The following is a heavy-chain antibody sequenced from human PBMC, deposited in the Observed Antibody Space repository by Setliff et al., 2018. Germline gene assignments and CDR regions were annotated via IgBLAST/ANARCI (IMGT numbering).Heavy chain of an antibody. D-gene: IGHD3-16*02. Sequence: PGGSLRLSCAASGFSFSSFWMNWVRQAPGEGLEWVANIKQDGSDKYYVDSVKGRFTVSRDNANKSLFLQMNSLRAEDTAVYYCARVANPGSNSCYRPLDVWGQGTMVTVSS. V-gene: IGHV3-7*03. CDR3: ARVANPGSNSCYRPLDV. CDR1: GFSFSSFW. CDR2: IKQDGSDK. J-gene: IGHJ3*01.